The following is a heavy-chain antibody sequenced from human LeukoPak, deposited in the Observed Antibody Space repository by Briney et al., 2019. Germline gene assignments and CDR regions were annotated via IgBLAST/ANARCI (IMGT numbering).Heavy chain of an antibody. D-gene: IGHD3-10*01. CDR3: ARPLVRGLPGMDV. CDR1: AYTFTSYD. V-gene: IGHV1-8*01. CDR2: MNPDSGNT. Sequence: ASVKVSCKASAYTFTSYDLNRLLQATPQGVECWVGMNPDSGNTSYEQNFKGRVTITLDTSISTAYLELSSLTAEDTAIYYCARPLVRGLPGMDVWRKGPSVTVSS. J-gene: IGHJ6*04.